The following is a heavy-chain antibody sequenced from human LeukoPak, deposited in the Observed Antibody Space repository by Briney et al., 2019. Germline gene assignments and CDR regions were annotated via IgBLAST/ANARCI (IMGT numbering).Heavy chain of an antibody. CDR2: INPSGGST. D-gene: IGHD3-9*01. CDR3: ARAGMTGASSAAFDY. V-gene: IGHV1-46*01. J-gene: IGHJ4*02. CDR1: GYTFTSHY. Sequence: GASVKVSCKASGYTFTSHYMHWVRQAPGQGLEWMGIINPSGGSTSYAQKFQGRVTMTRDTSTSTVYIELSSLRSEDTAVYYCARAGMTGASSAAFDYWGQGTLVTVSS.